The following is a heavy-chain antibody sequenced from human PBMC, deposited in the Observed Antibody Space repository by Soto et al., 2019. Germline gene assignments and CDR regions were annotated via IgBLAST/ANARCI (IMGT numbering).Heavy chain of an antibody. D-gene: IGHD2-2*01. V-gene: IGHV3-21*01. J-gene: IGHJ6*02. CDR1: GFTFSSYS. CDR2: ISSSSSYI. Sequence: GGSLRLSCAASGFTFSSYSMNWVRQAPGKGLEWVSSISSSSSYIYYADSVKGRFTISRDNAKNSLYLQMNSLRAEDTAVYYCARDRLYCSSTSCIPYYYYYGMDVWGQGTTVTVSS. CDR3: ARDRLYCSSTSCIPYYYYYGMDV.